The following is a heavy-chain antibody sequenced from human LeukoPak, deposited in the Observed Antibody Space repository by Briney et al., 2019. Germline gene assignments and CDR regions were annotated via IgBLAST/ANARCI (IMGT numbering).Heavy chain of an antibody. D-gene: IGHD3-22*01. J-gene: IGHJ5*02. V-gene: IGHV1-18*01. CDR2: ISAYNGNT. CDR3: ARVSYYDSSGYYYANWFDP. CDR1: GYTFTSYG. Sequence: ASVTVSCKASGYTFTSYGISWVRQAPGQGLEWMGWISAYNGNTNYAQKLQGRVTMTTDTSTSTAYMELWSLRSDDTAVYYCARVSYYDSSGYYYANWFDPWGQGTLVTVSS.